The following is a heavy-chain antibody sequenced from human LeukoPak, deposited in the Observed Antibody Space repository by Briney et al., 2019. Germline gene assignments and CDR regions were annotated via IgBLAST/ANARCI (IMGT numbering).Heavy chain of an antibody. CDR1: GGSISSSY. D-gene: IGHD1-7*01. CDR3: ARLGGNSQDY. Sequence: SETLSLTCTVSGGSISSSYWSWILQPPGKGLEWIGYIYYSGSTNYNPSLKSRVTISVDTSKNQFSLKLSSVTAADTAVYYCARLGGNSQDYWGQGALVTVSS. CDR2: IYYSGST. V-gene: IGHV4-59*08. J-gene: IGHJ4*02.